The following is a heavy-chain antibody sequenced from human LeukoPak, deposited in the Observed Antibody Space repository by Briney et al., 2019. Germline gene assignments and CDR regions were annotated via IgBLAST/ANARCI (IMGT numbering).Heavy chain of an antibody. V-gene: IGHV5-10-1*01. CDR1: GYNFTSYW. CDR2: IDPSDSYT. J-gene: IGHJ4*02. D-gene: IGHD6-19*01. CDR3: ATLVGGIAVAGIRN. Sequence: PGESLMISCKGSGYNFTSYWISWVRQLPGKGLEWMGRIDPSDSYTNYSPSFQGHVTISADKSISTAYLQWSSLKASDTAMYYCATLVGGIAVAGIRNWGQGTLVTVSS.